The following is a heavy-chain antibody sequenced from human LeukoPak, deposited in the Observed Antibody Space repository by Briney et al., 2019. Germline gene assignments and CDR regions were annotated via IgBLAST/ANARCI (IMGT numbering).Heavy chain of an antibody. D-gene: IGHD1-26*01. J-gene: IGHJ4*02. CDR3: ARHHHSGSYRGDY. CDR1: GGSISSYY. Sequence: PSETLSLTCTVSGGSISSYYWSWIRQPPGKGLEWIGYIYYSGSTNYNPSLKSRVTISVDTSKNQFSLKLSSVTAADTAVYYCARHHHSGSYRGDYWGQGTLVIVSS. V-gene: IGHV4-59*01. CDR2: IYYSGST.